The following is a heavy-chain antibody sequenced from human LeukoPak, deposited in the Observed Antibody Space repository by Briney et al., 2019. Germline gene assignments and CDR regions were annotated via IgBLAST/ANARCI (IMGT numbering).Heavy chain of an antibody. D-gene: IGHD3-16*01. Sequence: PSETLSLTCTVSGGSISSGDYYWSWIRQPPGKGLEWIGYIYYSGSTYYNPSLKSRVTISVDTSKNQFSLKLSSVTAADTAVYYCARARILSWSRGGWYFDYWGQGTLVTVSS. V-gene: IGHV4-30-4*08. CDR2: IYYSGST. CDR3: ARARILSWSRGGWYFDY. J-gene: IGHJ4*02. CDR1: GGSISSGDYY.